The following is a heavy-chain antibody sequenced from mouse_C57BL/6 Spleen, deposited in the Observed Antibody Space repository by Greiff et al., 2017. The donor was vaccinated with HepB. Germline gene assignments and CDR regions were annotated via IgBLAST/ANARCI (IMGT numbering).Heavy chain of an antibody. V-gene: IGHV5-16*01. CDR1: GFTFSDYY. CDR3: AIAVDFDY. J-gene: IGHJ2*01. Sequence: EVMLVESEGGLVQPGSSMKLSCTASGFTFSDYYMAWVRQVPEKGLEWVANINYDGSSTYYLDSLKSRFIISRDNAKNILYLQMSSLKSEDTATYYCAIAVDFDYWGQGTTLTVSS. CDR2: INYDGSST. D-gene: IGHD1-1*01.